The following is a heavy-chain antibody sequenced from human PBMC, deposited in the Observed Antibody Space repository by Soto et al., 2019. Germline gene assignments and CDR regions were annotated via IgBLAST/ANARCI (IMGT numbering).Heavy chain of an antibody. V-gene: IGHV1-18*01. D-gene: IGHD4-17*01. CDR1: GYTFTSYG. Sequence: QVQLVQSGAEVKKPGASVKVSCKASGYTFTSYGISWVRLAPGQGLEWMGWISAYNGNTNYAQKHQGRVTMTTDTSTSKAYMELRSLRFDDAAVYYCARGTDYGDYYNGMDVWGQGTTVTVSS. J-gene: IGHJ6*02. CDR3: ARGTDYGDYYNGMDV. CDR2: ISAYNGNT.